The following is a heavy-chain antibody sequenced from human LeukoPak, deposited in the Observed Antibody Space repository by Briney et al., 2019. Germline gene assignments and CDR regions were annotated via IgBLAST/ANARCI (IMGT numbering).Heavy chain of an antibody. CDR3: ASHHYDILTRYYQEDP. V-gene: IGHV4-34*01. D-gene: IGHD3-9*01. CDR1: GGSISSYY. Sequence: SETLSLTCTVSGGSISSYYWSWIRQPPGKGLEWIGEINHSGSTNYNPSLKSRVTISVDTSKNQFSLKLSSVTAADTAVYYCASHHYDILTRYYQEDPWGQGTLATVS. CDR2: INHSGST. J-gene: IGHJ5*02.